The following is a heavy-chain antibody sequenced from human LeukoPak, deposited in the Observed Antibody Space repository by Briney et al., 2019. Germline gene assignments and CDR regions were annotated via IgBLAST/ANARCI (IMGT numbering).Heavy chain of an antibody. Sequence: GASLQISCKGSGYSFTSYWIGWVRQMPGKGLEWMGIIYPGDSDTRYSPSFQGQVTISADKSISTAYLQWSSLKASDTAMYYCATSWGNGYNLIPFDYWGQGTLVTVSS. CDR1: GYSFTSYW. D-gene: IGHD5-24*01. J-gene: IGHJ4*02. V-gene: IGHV5-51*01. CDR2: IYPGDSDT. CDR3: ATSWGNGYNLIPFDY.